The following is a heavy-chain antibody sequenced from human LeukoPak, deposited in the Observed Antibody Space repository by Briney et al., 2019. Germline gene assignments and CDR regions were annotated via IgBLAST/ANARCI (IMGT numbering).Heavy chain of an antibody. D-gene: IGHD5-24*01. CDR3: TRVGYIDEGIDY. V-gene: IGHV3-7*04. CDR1: GFPISSYW. Sequence: GGSLRLSCVASGFPISSYWMTWVRQAPGKGLEWVANIKQDGSKKSYVDSVKGRFTISRDNAKNSLYLQMNSLRAEDTAIYYCTRVGYIDEGIDYWGQGTLVTVSS. CDR2: IKQDGSKK. J-gene: IGHJ4*02.